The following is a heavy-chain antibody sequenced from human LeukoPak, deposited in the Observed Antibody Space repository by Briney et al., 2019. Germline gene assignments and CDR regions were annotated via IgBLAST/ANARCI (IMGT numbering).Heavy chain of an antibody. V-gene: IGHV4-61*02. CDR2: IYTSGST. Sequence: SQTLSLTCTVSGGSISSGSYYWSWIRQPAGKGLEWIGRIYTSGSTNYNPSLKSRVTISVDTSKNQFSLKLSSVTAADTAVYYCARVGDGYSSRQGFDPWGQGTLVTVSS. CDR1: GGSISSGSYY. CDR3: ARVGDGYSSRQGFDP. D-gene: IGHD6-13*01. J-gene: IGHJ5*02.